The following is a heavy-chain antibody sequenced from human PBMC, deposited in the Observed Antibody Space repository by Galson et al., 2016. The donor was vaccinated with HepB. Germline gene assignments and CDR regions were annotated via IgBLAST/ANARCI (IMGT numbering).Heavy chain of an antibody. D-gene: IGHD3-10*01. CDR1: GGTFSYA. CDR2: IIPIFSTT. Sequence: SVKVSCKASGGTFSYAITWVRQPPGQGLEWMGGIIPIFSTTNYAKKFQGRVTITADESTSTAYMELSSLRSEDTAVYYCAKAYYASGIYYGFDDWGQGTLVTVSS. CDR3: AKAYYASGIYYGFDD. J-gene: IGHJ4*02. V-gene: IGHV1-69*13.